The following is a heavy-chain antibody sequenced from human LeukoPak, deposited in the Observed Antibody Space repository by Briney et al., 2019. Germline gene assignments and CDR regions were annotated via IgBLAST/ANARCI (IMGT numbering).Heavy chain of an antibody. D-gene: IGHD3-3*01. V-gene: IGHV3-23*01. CDR3: AKLSGYYRESAFDI. J-gene: IGHJ3*02. CDR1: GFTFSNYA. Sequence: PGGSLRLSCAASGFTFSNYAMSWVRQAPGKGLEWVSAISDSGFTTYYADSVKGRFTVSRDNSKNTLYLQMNSLRADDTAVYYCAKLSGYYRESAFDIWGQGTMVTVSS. CDR2: ISDSGFTT.